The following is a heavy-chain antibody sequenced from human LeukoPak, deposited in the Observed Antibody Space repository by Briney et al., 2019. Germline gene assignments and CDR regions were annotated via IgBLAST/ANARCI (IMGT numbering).Heavy chain of an antibody. D-gene: IGHD3-3*01. CDR2: ISGTGGGT. Sequence: GGSLRLSCAASGFTFSSYAMSWVRQAPGKGLEWVSAISGTGGGTYNADSVKGRFTISRDNAKNSLYLQMNSPRAEDTAVYYCARDRSPDFWSGYPSQYFDYWGQGTLVTVSS. CDR3: ARDRSPDFWSGYPSQYFDY. CDR1: GFTFSSYA. J-gene: IGHJ4*02. V-gene: IGHV3-23*01.